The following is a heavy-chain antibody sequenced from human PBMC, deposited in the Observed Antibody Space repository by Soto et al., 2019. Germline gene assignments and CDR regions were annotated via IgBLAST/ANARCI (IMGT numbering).Heavy chain of an antibody. CDR1: GGSISSGGYY. V-gene: IGHV4-31*03. D-gene: IGHD5-18*01. Sequence: QVQLQESGPGLVKPSQTLSLTCTVSGGSISSGGYYWSWIRQHPGKGLEWIGYIYYSGSTYYNPSLKSRVTISVDTSKNQFSLKLSSVTAADTAVYYCARGSDTAMGESYYFDYWGQGTLVTVSS. J-gene: IGHJ4*02. CDR2: IYYSGST. CDR3: ARGSDTAMGESYYFDY.